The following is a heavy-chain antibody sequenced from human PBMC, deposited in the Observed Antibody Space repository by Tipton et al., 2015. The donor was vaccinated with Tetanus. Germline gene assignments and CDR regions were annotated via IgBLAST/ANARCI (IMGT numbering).Heavy chain of an antibody. V-gene: IGHV1-2*06. CDR3: AREDYYDRRGFDI. Sequence: QSGAEVKKPGASVKVSCKASGYIFTNYGISWVRQAPGQGLEWMGRIDPKSGGTKSAQKFQGRVTMTRDASISEGFMELSSLRSDDTAVYYCAREDYYDRRGFDIWGQGTMVTVSS. D-gene: IGHD3-22*01. J-gene: IGHJ3*02. CDR1: GYIFTNYG. CDR2: IDPKSGGT.